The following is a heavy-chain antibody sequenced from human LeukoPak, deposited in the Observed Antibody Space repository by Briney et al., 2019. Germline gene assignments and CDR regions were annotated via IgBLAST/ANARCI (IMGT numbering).Heavy chain of an antibody. D-gene: IGHD4-11*01. V-gene: IGHV5-51*06. J-gene: IGHJ3*02. CDR1: KKTFSSLW. CDR2: IYPGDSDT. CDR3: ATKGSTVTTSDGYDLDTFDI. Sequence: GESLKISCKGSKKTFSSLWIGWVRQMPGKGLEWMGIIYPGDSDTRYSPSFQGQVTISADKSISTAYLQWSSLKASDTAMYYCATKGSTVTTSDGYDLDTFDIWGQGTMVTVSS.